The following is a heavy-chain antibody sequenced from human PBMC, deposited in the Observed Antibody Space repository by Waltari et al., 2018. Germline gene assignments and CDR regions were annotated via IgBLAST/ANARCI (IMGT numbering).Heavy chain of an antibody. CDR2: MNPNSGNT. D-gene: IGHD5-12*01. V-gene: IGHV1-8*03. J-gene: IGHJ4*02. Sequence: QVQLVQSGAEVKKPGASVKVSCKASGYTFTSYDINWLRQATGQGLEWMGWMNPNSGNTGYAQKFQGRVTITRNTSISTAYMELSSLRSEDTAVYYCARGYSGYDYEDFDYWGQGTLVTVSS. CDR3: ARGYSGYDYEDFDY. CDR1: GYTFTSYD.